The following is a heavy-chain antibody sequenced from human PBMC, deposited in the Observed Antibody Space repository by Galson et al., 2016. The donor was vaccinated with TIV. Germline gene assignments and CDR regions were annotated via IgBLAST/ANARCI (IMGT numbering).Heavy chain of an antibody. CDR2: INPNSGDT. D-gene: IGHD4-17*01. CDR1: GYTFTGYY. Sequence: SVKVSCKASGYTFTGYYIHYVRQAPGHGLEWMGWINPNSGDTNYAQKFQGRVTMTRDTSISTAYMELSRLRSDDTALYYCARDLSPETTTPFDYWGQGTLVTVSS. V-gene: IGHV1-2*02. J-gene: IGHJ4*02. CDR3: ARDLSPETTTPFDY.